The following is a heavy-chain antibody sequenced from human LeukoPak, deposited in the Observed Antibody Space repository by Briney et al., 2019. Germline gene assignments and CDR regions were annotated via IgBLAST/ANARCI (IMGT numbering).Heavy chain of an antibody. CDR3: ATLGGKDGYNSPFDY. Sequence: ASVKVSCKVSGYTLTELSMHWVRQAPGKGLEWMGGFDPEDGETIYAQKFQGRVTMTEDTSTDTAYMELSSLRSEDTAVYYCATLGGKDGYNSPFDYWGQGTLVTVSS. CDR2: FDPEDGET. CDR1: GYTLTELS. D-gene: IGHD5-24*01. V-gene: IGHV1-24*01. J-gene: IGHJ4*02.